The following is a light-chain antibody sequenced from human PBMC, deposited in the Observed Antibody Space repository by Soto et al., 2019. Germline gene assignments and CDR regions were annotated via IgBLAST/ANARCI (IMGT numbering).Light chain of an antibody. V-gene: IGLV2-14*03. CDR1: SSDVGYYNY. Sequence: QSALTQPASVSGSPEQSITISCTRTSSDVGYYNYISWYQQHPGKAPKLMIYDVSNRPSGVSNRFSGSKSGNTASLTISGLQAEDDADYYCSSYTRSNTYVFGTGTKLTVL. CDR3: SSYTRSNTYV. J-gene: IGLJ1*01. CDR2: DVS.